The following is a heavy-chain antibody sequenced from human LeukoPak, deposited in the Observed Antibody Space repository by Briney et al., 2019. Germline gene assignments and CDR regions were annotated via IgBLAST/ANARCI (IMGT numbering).Heavy chain of an antibody. V-gene: IGHV3-21*01. CDR2: ISSSSSYT. J-gene: IGHJ4*02. CDR1: GFTFSSYS. CDR3: ARADYGDYLDY. Sequence: PGGSLRLSCAASGFTFSSYSMNWVRQAPGKGLEWVSSISSSSSYTYYADSVKGRFTISRDNAKNSLYLQMNSLRAEDTAVYYCARADYGDYLDYWGQGTLVTVSS. D-gene: IGHD4-17*01.